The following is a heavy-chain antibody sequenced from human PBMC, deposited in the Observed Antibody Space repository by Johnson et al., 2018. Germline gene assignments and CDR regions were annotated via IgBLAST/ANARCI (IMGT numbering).Heavy chain of an antibody. Sequence: VQLVQSGGGLVKPGRSLRLSCTASGFTFGISAMGWFRQAPGKGLEWVSFIRSKTYGGTPEYAASVKGRFTISRDDSKGIGYLQMNSLRTEDTAVYFFTRMPVDTSPATHYYYGMDVWGQGTTVTVSS. D-gene: IGHD5-18*01. CDR2: IRSKTYGGTP. CDR3: TRMPVDTSPATHYYYGMDV. CDR1: GFTFGISA. V-gene: IGHV3-49*05. J-gene: IGHJ6*02.